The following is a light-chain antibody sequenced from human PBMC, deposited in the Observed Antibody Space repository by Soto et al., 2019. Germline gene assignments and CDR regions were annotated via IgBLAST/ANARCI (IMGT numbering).Light chain of an antibody. Sequence: IVMTQSPSTLSLSPGERATLSCRASQSVSNNLAWYQQKRGLPPSLLIYGASTRATGIPVRFSGSGSATAFTLTISSLQYADFAVSYCQQYNHWHSLTFGQGTKLVIK. CDR1: QSVSNN. CDR3: QQYNHWHSLT. J-gene: IGKJ2*01. V-gene: IGKV3-15*01. CDR2: GAS.